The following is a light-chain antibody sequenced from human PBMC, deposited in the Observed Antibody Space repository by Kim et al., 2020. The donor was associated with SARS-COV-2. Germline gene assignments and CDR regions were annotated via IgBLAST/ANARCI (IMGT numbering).Light chain of an antibody. CDR2: VAS. Sequence: DIQMTQSPSSLSASVGDRVTITCQASQDINNYLNWYQQKPGKAPKLLIYVASNLETGVPSRFSGSGSGTDFTFTISSLQPEDIATYYCQQYDNLPITFGQGTRLEIK. CDR1: QDINNY. CDR3: QQYDNLPIT. J-gene: IGKJ5*01. V-gene: IGKV1-33*01.